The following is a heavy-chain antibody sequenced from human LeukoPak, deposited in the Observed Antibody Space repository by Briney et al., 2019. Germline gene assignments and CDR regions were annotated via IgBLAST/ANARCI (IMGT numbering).Heavy chain of an antibody. D-gene: IGHD4-23*01. CDR1: GYTFTSYV. J-gene: IGHJ4*02. Sequence: GASVKVSCKASGYTFTSYVINWVRQATGQGREWMGWMNPNSGNTGHAQKFQGRVTITRNTAISTAYMELSSLRSEDTAVYCWASIDYGGNSGHAYWGQGTLVTVSS. CDR3: ASIDYGGNSGHAY. CDR2: MNPNSGNT. V-gene: IGHV1-8*03.